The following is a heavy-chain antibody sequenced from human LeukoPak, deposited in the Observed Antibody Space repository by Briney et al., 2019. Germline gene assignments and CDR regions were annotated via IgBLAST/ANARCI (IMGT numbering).Heavy chain of an antibody. J-gene: IGHJ6*04. CDR2: ISSSSGYI. CDR1: GFTFSSYS. V-gene: IGHV3-21*01. D-gene: IGHD3-9*01. CDR3: ASTVVRYFDWLSPDSAEYGMDV. Sequence: GGSLRLSCAASGFTFSSYSMNWVRQAPGKGLEWVSSISSSSGYIYYADSVKGRFTISRDNAKNSLYLQMNSLRAEDTAVYYCASTVVRYFDWLSPDSAEYGMDVWGKGTTVTVSS.